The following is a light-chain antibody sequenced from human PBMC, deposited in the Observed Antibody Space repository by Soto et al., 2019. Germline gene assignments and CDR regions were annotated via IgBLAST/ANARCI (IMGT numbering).Light chain of an antibody. CDR1: SSDVGSYNL. CDR2: EGS. CDR3: CSYAGSSTFVFV. V-gene: IGLV2-23*03. Sequence: SALPQPASVSGAPGQSITISCTGTSSDVGSYNLVSWYQQHPGKAPKLMIYEGSKRPSGVSNRFSGSKSGNTASLTISGLQAEDEADYYCCSYAGSSTFVFVFGTGTKVTVL. J-gene: IGLJ1*01.